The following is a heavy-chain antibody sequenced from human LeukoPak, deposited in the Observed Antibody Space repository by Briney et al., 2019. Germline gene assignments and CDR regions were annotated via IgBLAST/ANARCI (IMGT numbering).Heavy chain of an antibody. V-gene: IGHV3-48*02. CDR2: VSASGSAT. CDR1: GFTFSSYT. J-gene: IGHJ4*02. Sequence: GVSLRLSCAASGFTFSSYTMNWLRGATGKGLEWVSYVSASGSATYYGDSVKGRFTISRDNAKNSVYMQMNSLRDEDTAVYYCARISGLGAREYLDHWGQGTLVTVSS. D-gene: IGHD2/OR15-2a*01. CDR3: ARISGLGAREYLDH.